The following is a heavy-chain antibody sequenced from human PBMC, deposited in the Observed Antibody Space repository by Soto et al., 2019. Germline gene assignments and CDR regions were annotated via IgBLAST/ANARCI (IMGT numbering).Heavy chain of an antibody. CDR2: FDPEDGET. Sequence: GASVKVSCKVSGYTLTELSMHWVRQAPGKGLEWMGGFDPEDGETIYAQKFQGRVTMTEDTSTDTAYMELSSLRSEDTAVYYCATGPHGPYCGGDCLWPGGPGGLLQHWGQGTLVTVSS. V-gene: IGHV1-24*01. CDR3: ATGPHGPYCGGDCLWPGGPGGLLQH. CDR1: GYTLTELS. D-gene: IGHD2-21*02. J-gene: IGHJ1*01.